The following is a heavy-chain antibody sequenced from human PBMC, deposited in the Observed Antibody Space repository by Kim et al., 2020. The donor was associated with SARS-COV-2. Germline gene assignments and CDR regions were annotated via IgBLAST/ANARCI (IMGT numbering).Heavy chain of an antibody. D-gene: IGHD4-17*01. Sequence: GGSLRLSCAASGFTFSSYAMSWVRQAPGKGLEWVSAISGSGGSTYYADSVKGRFTISRDNSKNTLYLQMNSLRAEDTAVYYCAKDKDYGDYVSWFDPWGQGTLVTVSS. CDR3: AKDKDYGDYVSWFDP. J-gene: IGHJ5*02. V-gene: IGHV3-23*01. CDR1: GFTFSSYA. CDR2: ISGSGGST.